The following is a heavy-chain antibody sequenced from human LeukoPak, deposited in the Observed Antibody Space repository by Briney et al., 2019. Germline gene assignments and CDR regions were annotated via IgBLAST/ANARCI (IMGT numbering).Heavy chain of an antibody. CDR1: GYTFTGYY. CDR2: INPNSGGT. Sequence: ASVKVSCKASGYTFTGYYMHWVRQAPGQGLEWMGWINPNSGGTNYAQKFQGRVTMTRDTSISTAYMELSRLRSDDTAVYYCARDWGTVAARPKVWNWFDPWGQGTLVTVSS. CDR3: ARDWGTVAARPKVWNWFDP. J-gene: IGHJ5*02. D-gene: IGHD6-6*01. V-gene: IGHV1-2*02.